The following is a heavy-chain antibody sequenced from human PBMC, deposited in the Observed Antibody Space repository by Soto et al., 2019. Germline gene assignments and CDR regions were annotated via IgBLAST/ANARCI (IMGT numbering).Heavy chain of an antibody. J-gene: IGHJ3*02. CDR1: GGSISSSSYY. D-gene: IGHD6-6*01. Sequence: PSETLSLTCTVSGGSISSSSYYWGWIRQPPGKGLEWIGSIYYSGSTYYNPSLKSRVTISVDTSKNQFSLKLSSVTAADTAVYYCARPLKGSSSGAFDAFDSWGQGTMVTVSS. V-gene: IGHV4-39*01. CDR2: IYYSGST. CDR3: ARPLKGSSSGAFDAFDS.